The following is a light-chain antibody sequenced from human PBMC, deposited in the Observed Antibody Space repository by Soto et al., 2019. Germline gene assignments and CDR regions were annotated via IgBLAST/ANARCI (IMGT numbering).Light chain of an antibody. CDR3: QQFET. CDR2: GTS. V-gene: IGKV3-20*01. J-gene: IGKJ1*01. CDR1: QSVSSSY. Sequence: IVLTQTPRTLSFSHVERATLSCRASQSVSSSYFAWYQQKPGQAPRLLIYGTSSRATGIPDRFSGSGSGTDFTLTISRLEPEDFAVYYCQQFETFGPGTKVDIK.